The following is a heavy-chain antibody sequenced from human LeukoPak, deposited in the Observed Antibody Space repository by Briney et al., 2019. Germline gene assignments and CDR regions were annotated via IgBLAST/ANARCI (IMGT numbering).Heavy chain of an antibody. J-gene: IGHJ3*02. CDR1: GFSFSRSG. D-gene: IGHD1-1*01. CDR2: ISFEGINK. Sequence: PGGSLRLSCAAFGFSFSRSGMHWVRQAPGKGLEWVAVISFEGINKYYADSVKGRFTISRDNPKDTLYLQMNSLRDEDTAVYYCAKVLRLERMRDAFDIWGQGTMVSVSS. V-gene: IGHV3-30*18. CDR3: AKVLRLERMRDAFDI.